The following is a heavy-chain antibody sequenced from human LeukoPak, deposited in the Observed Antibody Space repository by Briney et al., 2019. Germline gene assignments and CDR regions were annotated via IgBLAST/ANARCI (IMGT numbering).Heavy chain of an antibody. Sequence: SQTLSLTCTVSGGSISSTSYDWYWIRQPAGKGLEWIGHIYTSGSTNYNPSLKSRVTISVDTSKNQFSLKLTSVTAADTAVYYCTKGRGIWGQGTLITVSS. CDR1: GGSISSTSYD. D-gene: IGHD3-10*01. J-gene: IGHJ4*02. CDR2: IYTSGST. V-gene: IGHV4-61*09. CDR3: TKGRGI.